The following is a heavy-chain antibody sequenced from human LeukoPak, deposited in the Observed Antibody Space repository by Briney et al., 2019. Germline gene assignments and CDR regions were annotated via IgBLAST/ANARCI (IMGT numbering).Heavy chain of an antibody. D-gene: IGHD2-2*02. CDR1: GFTFSSYG. CDR3: AGYNCSSTTCYTGGFDY. V-gene: IGHV3-30*03. J-gene: IGHJ4*02. CDR2: ISYDGSNK. Sequence: RGSLRLSCAASGFTFSSYGMHWVRQAPGKWLEWVAVISYDGSNKYYADSVKGRFTISRDNSKNTLYLQMNSLRAEDTAVYYCAGYNCSSTTCYTGGFDYWGQGTLVTVSS.